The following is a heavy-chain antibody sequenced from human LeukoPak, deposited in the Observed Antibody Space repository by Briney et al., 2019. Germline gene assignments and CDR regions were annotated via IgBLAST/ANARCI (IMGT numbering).Heavy chain of an antibody. CDR3: ARQIAAAGRIDY. CDR2: IYPSDSVT. CDR1: GYSFTSYW. V-gene: IGHV5-51*01. D-gene: IGHD6-13*01. J-gene: IGHJ4*02. Sequence: GESLKISCKGSGYSFTSYWIGWVRQMPGKGLEWMGIIYPSDSVTRYSPSFQGQVTISADKSISTAYLQWSSLKASDTALYYCARQIAAAGRIDYWGRGTLVTVSS.